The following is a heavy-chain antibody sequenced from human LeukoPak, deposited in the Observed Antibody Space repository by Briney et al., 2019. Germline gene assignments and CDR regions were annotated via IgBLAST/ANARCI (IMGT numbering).Heavy chain of an antibody. CDR1: GFIVSSNY. V-gene: IGHV3-53*01. Sequence: GGSLRLSCAASGFIVSSNYMSWVRQAPGKGLEWVSIIYSGGSTYYPDSVKGRFTISRDNSKNTLYLQMNSLRAEDTAVYYCARGQGHYFDDWGQGTLVTVSS. CDR3: ARGQGHYFDD. J-gene: IGHJ4*02. CDR2: IYSGGST.